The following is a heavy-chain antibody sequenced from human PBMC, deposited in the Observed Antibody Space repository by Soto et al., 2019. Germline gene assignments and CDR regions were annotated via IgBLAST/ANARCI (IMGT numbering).Heavy chain of an antibody. D-gene: IGHD6-13*01. CDR1: GYTFTVYY. Sequence: ASVKASCRASGYTFTVYYMHWVRQASEQGLEWMGGINPNSGGTKYAQKLPGRVTMTRDTSISTAYMELRRLKSDDTAEYYCARDIAAGGTYYYGMDVWGQGTTVTVSS. CDR3: ARDIAAGGTYYYGMDV. V-gene: IGHV1-2*02. J-gene: IGHJ6*02. CDR2: INPNSGGT.